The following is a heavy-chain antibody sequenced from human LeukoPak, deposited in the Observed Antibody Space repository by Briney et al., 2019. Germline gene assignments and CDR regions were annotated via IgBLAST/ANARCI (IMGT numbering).Heavy chain of an antibody. CDR1: GYTFTSYG. Sequence: ASVKVSCKASGYTFTSYGISWVRQAPGQGLEWMGWISAHNGNTNYAQKLQGRVTMTTDTSTSTAYMELRSLRSDDTAVYYCARDSSPYYYDSSGYYSGYFQHWGQGTLVTVSS. CDR2: ISAHNGNT. D-gene: IGHD3-22*01. CDR3: ARDSSPYYYDSSGYYSGYFQH. J-gene: IGHJ1*01. V-gene: IGHV1-18*01.